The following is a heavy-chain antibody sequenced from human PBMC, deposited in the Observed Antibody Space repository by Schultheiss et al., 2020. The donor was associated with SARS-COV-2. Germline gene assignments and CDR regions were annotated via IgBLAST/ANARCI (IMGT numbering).Heavy chain of an antibody. CDR2: INHSGST. J-gene: IGHJ4*02. Sequence: SETLSLTCAVYGGSFSGYYWSWIRQPPGKGLEWIGEINHSGSTNYNPSLKSRVTISGDTSKNQFSLKLSSVTAADTAVYYCARAGAVAGTAVWYYFDYLGLGALVTVA. D-gene: IGHD1-1*01. CDR3: ARAGAVAGTAVWYYFDY. V-gene: IGHV4-34*01. CDR1: GGSFSGYY.